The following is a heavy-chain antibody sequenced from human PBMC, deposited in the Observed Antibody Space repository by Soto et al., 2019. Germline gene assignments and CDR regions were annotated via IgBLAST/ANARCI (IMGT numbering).Heavy chain of an antibody. CDR1: GFTFSNAW. CDR2: IKSKTDGGTT. CDR3: TTLPRSGYSYGYAFDI. Sequence: GGSLRLSCAASGFTFSNAWMSWVRQAPGKGLEWVGRIKSKTDGGTTDYAAPVKGRFTISRDDSKNTLYLQMNSLKTEDTAVYYCTTLPRSGYSYGYAFDIWGQGTMVTVSS. J-gene: IGHJ3*02. D-gene: IGHD5-18*01. V-gene: IGHV3-15*01.